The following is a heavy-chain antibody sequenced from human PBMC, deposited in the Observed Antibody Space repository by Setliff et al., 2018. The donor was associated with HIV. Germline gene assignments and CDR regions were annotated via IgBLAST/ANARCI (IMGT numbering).Heavy chain of an antibody. CDR2: ISYSGST. D-gene: IGHD3-3*01. J-gene: IGHJ5*01. V-gene: IGHV4-31*03. Sequence: PSETLSLTCTVSGGSISSGGYYWSWIRQHPGKGLEWIGYISYSGSTYYNPSLKSRVTISVDTSKNQFSLKLSSVTAADTAMYYCARAPPINFWSGYYTGPQGWFDSWGQGSLVTVSS. CDR3: ARAPPINFWSGYYTGPQGWFDS. CDR1: GGSISSGGYY.